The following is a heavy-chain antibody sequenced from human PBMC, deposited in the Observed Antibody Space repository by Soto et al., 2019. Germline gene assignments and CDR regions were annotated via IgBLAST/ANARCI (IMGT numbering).Heavy chain of an antibody. V-gene: IGHV4-59*01. D-gene: IGHD3-3*01. J-gene: IGHJ4*02. CDR1: GGNISSYY. Sequence: SVPMPLTCTVSGGNISSYYWSWIRKHPGKGLEWIGYIYYSGSTNYNPSLKSRVTISVDTSKNQFSLKLSSVTAADTAVYYCAREFFWSGYYSFDYWGQGTLVTVSS. CDR2: IYYSGST. CDR3: AREFFWSGYYSFDY.